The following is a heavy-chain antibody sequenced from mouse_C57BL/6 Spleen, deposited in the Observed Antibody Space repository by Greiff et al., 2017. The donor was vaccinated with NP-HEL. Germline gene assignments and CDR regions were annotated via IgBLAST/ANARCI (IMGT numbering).Heavy chain of an antibody. Sequence: QVQLKQPGAELVKPGASVKLSCKASGYTFTSYWMHWVKQRPGQGLEWIGMIHPNSGSTNYNEKFKSKATLTVDKSSSTAYMQLSSLTSEDSAVYYCAREGLAGYAMDYWGQGTSVTVSS. CDR2: IHPNSGST. D-gene: IGHD3-3*01. V-gene: IGHV1-64*01. J-gene: IGHJ4*01. CDR1: GYTFTSYW. CDR3: AREGLAGYAMDY.